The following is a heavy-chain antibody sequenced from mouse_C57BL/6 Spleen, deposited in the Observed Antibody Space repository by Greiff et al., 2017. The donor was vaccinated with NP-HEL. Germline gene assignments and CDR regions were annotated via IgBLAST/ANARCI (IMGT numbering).Heavy chain of an antibody. CDR2: ISYDGSN. V-gene: IGHV3-6*01. Sequence: VQLKESGPGLVKPSQSLSLTCSVTGYSITSGYYWNWIRQFPGNKLEWMGYISYDGSNNYNPSLKNRISITRDTSKNQFFLKLNSVTTEDTATYYCARDQNYDYGLGFAYWGQGTLVTVSA. CDR1: GYSITSGYY. D-gene: IGHD2-4*01. J-gene: IGHJ3*01. CDR3: ARDQNYDYGLGFAY.